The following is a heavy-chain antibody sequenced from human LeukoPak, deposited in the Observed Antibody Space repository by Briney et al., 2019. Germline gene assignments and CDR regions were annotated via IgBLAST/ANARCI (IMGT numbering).Heavy chain of an antibody. Sequence: SETLSLTCTVSGGSISSSSYYWGWIRQPPEKGLDWIGNIYVGGSTYYNPSLNSRVTLSLDTSRNQISLDLNSVTAADTAVYYCARPQYYYDSSGFFDYWGQGTVVTVSS. J-gene: IGHJ4*02. D-gene: IGHD3-22*01. CDR2: IYVGGST. CDR1: GGSISSSSYY. V-gene: IGHV4-39*07. CDR3: ARPQYYYDSSGFFDY.